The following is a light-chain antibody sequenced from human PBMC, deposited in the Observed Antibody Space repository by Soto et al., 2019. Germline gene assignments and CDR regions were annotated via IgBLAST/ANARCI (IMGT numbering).Light chain of an antibody. CDR1: QDISSY. Sequence: IQLTQSPSSLSASVGDRVTITCRASQDISSYLAWYQQRPGKAPKLLIYAASTLQRGVPSRFSGSGSGTDFTRTISSLQPEDFATYYCQQLNSYLWTFGQGTKVDIK. J-gene: IGKJ1*01. CDR3: QQLNSYLWT. CDR2: AAS. V-gene: IGKV1-9*01.